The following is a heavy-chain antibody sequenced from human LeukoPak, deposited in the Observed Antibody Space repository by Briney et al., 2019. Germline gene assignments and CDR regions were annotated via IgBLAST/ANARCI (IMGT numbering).Heavy chain of an antibody. CDR1: GSTFSGYD. V-gene: IGHV3-48*04. CDR2: TSSSSSTI. J-gene: IGHJ6*02. CDR3: ARLRYYGMDV. Sequence: GGSLGLSCTASGSTFSGYDMSWVRQAPGKGLEWVSYTSSSSSTIYYADSVKSRFTISRDNAKNSLYLQMNSLRAEDTAVYYCARLRYYGMDVWGQGTTVTVSS.